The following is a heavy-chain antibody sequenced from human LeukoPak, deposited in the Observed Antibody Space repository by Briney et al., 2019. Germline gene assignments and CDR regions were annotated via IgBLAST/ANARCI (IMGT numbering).Heavy chain of an antibody. CDR2: INHSGST. D-gene: IGHD1-26*01. V-gene: IGHV4-34*01. CDR3: ARGRASIVGATQIFDY. J-gene: IGHJ4*02. CDR1: GGSFSGYY. Sequence: PSETLSLTCAVYGGSFSGYYWSWIRQPPGKGLEWIGEINHSGSTNYNPSLKSRVTISVDTSKNQFSLKLSSVTAADTAVYYCARGRASIVGATQIFDYWGQGTLVTVSS.